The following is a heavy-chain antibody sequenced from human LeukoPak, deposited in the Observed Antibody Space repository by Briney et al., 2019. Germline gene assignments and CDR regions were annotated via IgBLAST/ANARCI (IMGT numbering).Heavy chain of an antibody. V-gene: IGHV4-38-2*02. D-gene: IGHD3-10*01. CDR3: ARLVIP. Sequence: KSSETLSLTCTVSGFSISSDYYWGWIRPPPGKGLEWIGSVSHSGITYYNSSLNSRVTISVDTSKNQFSLKVNSVTAADTAVYYCARLVIPWGQGILVTVSS. CDR1: GFSISSDYY. CDR2: VSHSGIT. J-gene: IGHJ5*02.